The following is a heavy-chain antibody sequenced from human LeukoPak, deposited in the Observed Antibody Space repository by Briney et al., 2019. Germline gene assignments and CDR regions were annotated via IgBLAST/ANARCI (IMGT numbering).Heavy chain of an antibody. CDR2: IIPIFGTA. CDR1: GGTFSSYA. D-gene: IGHD6-19*01. J-gene: IGHJ3*02. Sequence: ASVKVSCKASGGTFSSYAISWVRQAPGQGLEWMGGIIPIFGTANYAQKFRGGVTITADKSTSTAYMELSSLRSEDTAVYYCAIAVAGFDAFDIWGQGTMVTVSS. V-gene: IGHV1-69*06. CDR3: AIAVAGFDAFDI.